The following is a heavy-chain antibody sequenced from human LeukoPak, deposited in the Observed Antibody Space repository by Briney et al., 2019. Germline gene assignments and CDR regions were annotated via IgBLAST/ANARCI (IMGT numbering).Heavy chain of an antibody. Sequence: GGSLRLSCAASGFTFSGFAMSWVRRTPGKGLKWVSGISGSGDNTLYAASVKGRFTISRDNSENTLYLEMNSLRAEDTAIYYCAKMKGHPLQKYYMDVWGQGTTVTVSS. V-gene: IGHV3-23*01. D-gene: IGHD2/OR15-2a*01. CDR3: AKMKGHPLQKYYMDV. J-gene: IGHJ6*01. CDR2: ISGSGDNT. CDR1: GFTFSGFA.